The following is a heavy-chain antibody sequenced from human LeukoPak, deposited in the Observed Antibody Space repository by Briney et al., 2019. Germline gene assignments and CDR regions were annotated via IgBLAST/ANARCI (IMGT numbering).Heavy chain of an antibody. V-gene: IGHV1-2*02. Sequence: ASVKVSCKVSGYTFTGHYLHWVRQAPGQGLEWMGWINPNTGDTNYAQSFQDRVNLTTDTSITTAYLELTGLTSDDTAVYFCARYYFGSGTKRILDYWGQGTLVTVSS. CDR1: GYTFTGHY. J-gene: IGHJ4*02. D-gene: IGHD3-10*01. CDR3: ARYYFGSGTKRILDY. CDR2: INPNTGDT.